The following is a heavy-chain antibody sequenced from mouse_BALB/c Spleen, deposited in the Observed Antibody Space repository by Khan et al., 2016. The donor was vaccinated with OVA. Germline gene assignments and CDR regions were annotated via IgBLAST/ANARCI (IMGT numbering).Heavy chain of an antibody. Sequence: EVKLVESGGDLVKPGGSLKLSCAASGFTFSTFGMSWVRQTPDKRLEWVATISTGGSYTYYPDIVKGRFIISRDNAKNTLDLQMSSLKSKDTAMYYCTRLAYYYDSEGFAYWGQGTLVTVSA. V-gene: IGHV5-6*01. J-gene: IGHJ3*01. D-gene: IGHD1-1*01. CDR2: ISTGGSYT. CDR3: TRLAYYYDSEGFAY. CDR1: GFTFSTFG.